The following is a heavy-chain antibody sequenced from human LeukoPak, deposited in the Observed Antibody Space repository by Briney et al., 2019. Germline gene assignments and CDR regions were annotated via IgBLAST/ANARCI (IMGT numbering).Heavy chain of an antibody. V-gene: IGHV3-7*01. CDR1: GFTFNTYW. D-gene: IGHD1-26*01. J-gene: IGHJ5*01. CDR3: ATPGSNWYGPFDP. CDR2: INQDGSAK. Sequence: GSLRLSCAASGFTFNTYWMTWVRQAPGKGLEWVANINQDGSAKYYVGSVKGRFTISRDNAKNSLYLQMNSLRVDDTAVYYCATPGSNWYGPFDPWGQGTLVTVSS.